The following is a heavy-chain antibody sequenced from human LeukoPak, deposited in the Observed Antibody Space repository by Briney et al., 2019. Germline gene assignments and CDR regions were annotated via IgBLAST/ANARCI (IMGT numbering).Heavy chain of an antibody. Sequence: PSETLSLTCTVSGGSVSSGSYYWSWIRQPPGKGLEWIGYIYYSGSTNYNPSLKSRVTISGDTSKNQFSLKLSSVTAADTAVYYCARDCSSTSCYTFGAFDIWGQGTMVTVSS. CDR1: GGSVSSGSYY. V-gene: IGHV4-61*01. J-gene: IGHJ3*02. CDR3: ARDCSSTSCYTFGAFDI. CDR2: IYYSGST. D-gene: IGHD2-2*02.